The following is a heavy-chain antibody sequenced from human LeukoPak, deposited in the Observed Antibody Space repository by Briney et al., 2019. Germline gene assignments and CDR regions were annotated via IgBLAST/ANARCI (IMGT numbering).Heavy chain of an antibody. Sequence: PGGSLRLSCAPSGYTFSSSSMNCARDAPGKGLEWVSSISSSASYIYYADSEKGRFTTSRDNAKNSLYLQMNSLTAGDTAVYYCARGPPRGKDYYMDVWGKGTTVSVSS. CDR1: GYTFSSSS. CDR2: ISSSASYI. CDR3: ARGPPRGKDYYMDV. V-gene: IGHV3-21*01. D-gene: IGHD1-1*01. J-gene: IGHJ6*03.